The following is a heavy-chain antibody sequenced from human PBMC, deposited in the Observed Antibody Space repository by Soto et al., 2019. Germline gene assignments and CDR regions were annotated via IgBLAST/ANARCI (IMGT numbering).Heavy chain of an antibody. D-gene: IGHD3-10*02. CDR2: IYWDDDK. J-gene: IGHJ3*02. V-gene: IGHV2-5*02. CDR1: GFSLTTVGMC. Sequence: QITLKESGPTLVKPTQTLTLTCTFSGFSLTTVGMCVGWIRQPPGKALDWLGIIYWDDDKRYSPSLIGRVTFIKDTSKNQVVLTMTNMDPVDTATYYCAHRNSRMFAFDIWCQGTLVTVSS. CDR3: AHRNSRMFAFDI.